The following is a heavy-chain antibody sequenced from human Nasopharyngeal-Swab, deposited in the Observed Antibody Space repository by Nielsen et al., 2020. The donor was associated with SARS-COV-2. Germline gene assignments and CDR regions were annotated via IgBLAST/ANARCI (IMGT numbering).Heavy chain of an antibody. D-gene: IGHD3-9*01. CDR2: ISAYNGNT. CDR3: AGGIGYFDWLYFDY. CDR1: GYTFTSYG. V-gene: IGHV1-18*01. Sequence: ASVKVSCKASGYTFTSYGISWVRQAPGQGLEWMGWISAYNGNTNYAQKLQGRVTMTTDTSTSTAYMELRSLRSDDTAVYYCAGGIGYFDWLYFDYWGQGTLVTVSS. J-gene: IGHJ4*02.